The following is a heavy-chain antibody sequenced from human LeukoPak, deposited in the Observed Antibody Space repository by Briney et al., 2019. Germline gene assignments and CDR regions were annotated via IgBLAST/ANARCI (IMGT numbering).Heavy chain of an antibody. CDR1: YDSVSNYY. D-gene: IGHD1-26*01. CDR2: MSNSGGS. CDR3: ARYSTQAGSYLTGYYYYYMDV. J-gene: IGHJ6*03. V-gene: IGHV4-59*02. Sequence: SETLSLTCTVSYDSVSNYYWSWIRQTPEKGLEWIGYMSNSGGSDYGPSLKSRVAMSVDMSKNQFSLKMSYVTAADTGVYYCARYSTQAGSYLTGYYYYYMDVWGKGTTVTVSS.